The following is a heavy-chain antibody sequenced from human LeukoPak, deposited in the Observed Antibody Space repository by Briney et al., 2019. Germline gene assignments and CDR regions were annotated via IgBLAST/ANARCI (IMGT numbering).Heavy chain of an antibody. CDR1: GFTFSSHA. D-gene: IGHD5-12*01. Sequence: PGKSLRLSCAASGFTFSSHAVHWVRQAPGKGLEWVAIISYDGSSKYYADSVKGRFTISRDNSKNTLWLEMNSLRAEDTAVYYCARGGSGSYYYYFYYMDVWGKGTTVTVSS. J-gene: IGHJ6*03. CDR2: ISYDGSSK. CDR3: ARGGSGSYYYYFYYMDV. V-gene: IGHV3-30-3*01.